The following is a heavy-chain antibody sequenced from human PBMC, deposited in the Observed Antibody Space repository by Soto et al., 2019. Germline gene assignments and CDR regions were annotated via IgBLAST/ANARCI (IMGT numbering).Heavy chain of an antibody. Sequence: QVQLQESGPGLVQPSETLSLTCTVSGDSLTSGSCYWSWVRRPPGQGPEWIGSIYYTGNTKYSPSVKGRVTLSIDSPKNQFSLRVNSVTAAHTAVYYCARHANVATNIDLAYFKSWGEGTLVTVSS. CDR1: GDSLTSGSCY. CDR3: ARHANVATNIDLAYFKS. D-gene: IGHD5-12*01. CDR2: IYYTGNT. J-gene: IGHJ4*02. V-gene: IGHV4-61*01.